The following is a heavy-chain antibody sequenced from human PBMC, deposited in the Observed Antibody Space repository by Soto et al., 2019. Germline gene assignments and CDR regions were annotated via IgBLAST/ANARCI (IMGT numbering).Heavy chain of an antibody. CDR1: GYSFTSYW. CDR2: IYPGDSDT. D-gene: IGHD4-17*01. CDR3: ARQRTTVTLYDAFDI. Sequence: PGESLKISCKGSGYSFTSYWIGWVRQMPGKGLEWMGIIYPGDSDTRYSPSFQGQVTISADKSISTAYLQWSSLKASDTAMYYCARQRTTVTLYDAFDIWGQGTMVTVSS. J-gene: IGHJ3*02. V-gene: IGHV5-51*01.